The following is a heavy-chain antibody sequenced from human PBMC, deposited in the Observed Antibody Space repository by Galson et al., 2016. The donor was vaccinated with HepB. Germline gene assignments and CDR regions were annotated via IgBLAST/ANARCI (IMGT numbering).Heavy chain of an antibody. V-gene: IGHV3-33*01. D-gene: IGHD1-1*01. Sequence: SLRLSCAASGFNFNIFAMHWVRQAPGKGLEWVAVIWYDGYYKYYGDSVQGRFTISRDNSENTLYLQMDSLTTEDTAVYYCARTAKLSSSGHYLDYWGQGTLVTVSS. J-gene: IGHJ4*02. CDR2: IWYDGYYK. CDR3: ARTAKLSSSGHYLDY. CDR1: GFNFNIFA.